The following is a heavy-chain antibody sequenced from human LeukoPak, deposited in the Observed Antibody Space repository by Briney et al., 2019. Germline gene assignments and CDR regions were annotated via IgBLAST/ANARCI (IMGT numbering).Heavy chain of an antibody. V-gene: IGHV5-10-1*01. CDR1: GYSFTSYW. CDR3: AREGSTHWFDP. Sequence: GESLRISCKGSGYSFTSYWNSWVRQMPGKGLEWMGRIDPSDSYTNYSPSFQGHVTISADKSISTAYLQCNSLKASDTAMYYCAREGSTHWFDPWGQGTLVTVSS. J-gene: IGHJ5*02. CDR2: IDPSDSYT.